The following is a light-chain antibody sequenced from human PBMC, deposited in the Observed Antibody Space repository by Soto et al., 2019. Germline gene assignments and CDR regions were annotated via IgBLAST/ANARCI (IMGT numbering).Light chain of an antibody. Sequence: QSVLTQPPSVSGAPGQRVTISCTGSSSNIGAGYDVHWYQQLPGTAPKLLIYGNSNRPSGDPDRFSGSKSGTSASLAITGLQAEDEADYYCQSYDSSLVVFGGGTKLTVL. V-gene: IGLV1-40*01. J-gene: IGLJ2*01. CDR1: SSNIGAGYD. CDR3: QSYDSSLVV. CDR2: GNS.